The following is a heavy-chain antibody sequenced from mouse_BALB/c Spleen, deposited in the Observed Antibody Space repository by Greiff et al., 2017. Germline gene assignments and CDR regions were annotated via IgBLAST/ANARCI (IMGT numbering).Heavy chain of an antibody. J-gene: IGHJ3*01. CDR1: GYTFTNYW. V-gene: IGHV1-63*02. CDR3: ARQTYGNCGFAY. Sequence: VKLVESGAELVRPGTSVKISCKASGYTFTNYWLGWVKQRPGHGLEWIGDIYTGGGYTNYNEKFKGKATLTADTSSSTAYMQLSSLTSEDSAVYFCARQTYGNCGFAYWGQGTLVTVSA. D-gene: IGHD2-10*02. CDR2: IYTGGGYT.